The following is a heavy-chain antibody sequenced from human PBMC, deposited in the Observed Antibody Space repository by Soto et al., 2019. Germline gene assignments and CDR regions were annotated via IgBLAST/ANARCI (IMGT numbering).Heavy chain of an antibody. CDR3: AKKRPSEFDT. Sequence: GGSLRLSCAASGFTFSSYSMNWVRQAPGKGLEWVSSISSSSSYIYYADSVKGRFTISRDNAKNSLYLQMNSLRAEDTAVYYCAKKRPSEFDTWGQEAVLTISS. CDR1: GFTFSSYS. J-gene: IGHJ5*02. V-gene: IGHV3-21*01. CDR2: ISSSSSYI.